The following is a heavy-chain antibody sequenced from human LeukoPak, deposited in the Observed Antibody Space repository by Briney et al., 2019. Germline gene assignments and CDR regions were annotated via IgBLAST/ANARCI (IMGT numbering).Heavy chain of an antibody. CDR3: ARDPSTGGDYTYYMDV. D-gene: IGHD4-17*01. Sequence: PSETLSLTCTVSGGSISSGDYYWSWIRQPPGKGLEWIGYIYYSGSTYYNPSLKSRVTISVDTSKNQFSLKLSSVTAADTAVYYCARDPSTGGDYTYYMDVWGKGTTVTVSS. CDR1: GGSISSGDYY. V-gene: IGHV4-30-4*08. J-gene: IGHJ6*03. CDR2: IYYSGST.